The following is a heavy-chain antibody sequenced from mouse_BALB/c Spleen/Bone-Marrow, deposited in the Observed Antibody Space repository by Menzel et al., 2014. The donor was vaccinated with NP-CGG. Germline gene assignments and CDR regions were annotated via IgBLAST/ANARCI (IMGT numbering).Heavy chain of an antibody. D-gene: IGHD1-1*01. Sequence: VQLQQSGPELVRPGVSVKISCKGSGYTFTDYAMHWVKQSHAKSLEWIGVISTYXGNTNYNQKFKGKATMTVDKSSSTAYMELARLTSEDSAIYYCARGYYGSSYLFAYWGQGTLVTVSA. CDR2: ISTYXGNT. CDR1: GYTFTDYA. J-gene: IGHJ3*01. CDR3: ARGYYGSSYLFAY. V-gene: IGHV1-67*01.